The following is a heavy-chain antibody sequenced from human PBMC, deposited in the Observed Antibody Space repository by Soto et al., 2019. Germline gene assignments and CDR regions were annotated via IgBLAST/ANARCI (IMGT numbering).Heavy chain of an antibody. Sequence: QVRLVQSGAEVKKPGASVKVSCKSSGYTFTRYGISWVRQAPGQGLEWMGWISAYNDNTKYGQKFQGRVTMTTDTSTSTAHMELRSLTSDDTAMYYCAREGFCSSGSCALYSHDFFGMDVWGQGTTVTVSS. D-gene: IGHD2-15*01. J-gene: IGHJ6*02. CDR2: ISAYNDNT. V-gene: IGHV1-18*01. CDR1: GYTFTRYG. CDR3: AREGFCSSGSCALYSHDFFGMDV.